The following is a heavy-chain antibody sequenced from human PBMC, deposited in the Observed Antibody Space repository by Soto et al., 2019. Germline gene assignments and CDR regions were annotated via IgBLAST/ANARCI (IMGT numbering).Heavy chain of an antibody. Sequence: QVQLVQAGAEVKTPGASVTVSCKASGYRFGFYGISWLRQAPGQGREWLGWISAHSGHTKYQQSLQGRVSLTTDTSTSTDYMQLRSLTSDDTALYYCARDEERGNYPDVWFHPWGQGTLVIVSS. CDR2: ISAHSGHT. J-gene: IGHJ5*02. V-gene: IGHV1-18*04. CDR3: ARDEERGNYPDVWFHP. CDR1: GYRFGFYG. D-gene: IGHD1-7*01.